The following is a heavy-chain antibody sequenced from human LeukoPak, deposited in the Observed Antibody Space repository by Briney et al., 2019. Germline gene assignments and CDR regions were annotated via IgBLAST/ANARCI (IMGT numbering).Heavy chain of an antibody. V-gene: IGHV1-18*01. CDR2: ISAYNGNT. CDR1: GYTFSSYG. J-gene: IGHJ3*02. Sequence: GASVKVSCKASGYTFSSYGISWVRQAPGQGPEWMGWISAYNGNTNYAQKLQGRVTMTTDTSTSTAYMELRSLRSDDTAVYYCARGKDIVATTVLEPDAFDIWGQGTMVTVSS. CDR3: ARGKDIVATTVLEPDAFDI. D-gene: IGHD5-12*01.